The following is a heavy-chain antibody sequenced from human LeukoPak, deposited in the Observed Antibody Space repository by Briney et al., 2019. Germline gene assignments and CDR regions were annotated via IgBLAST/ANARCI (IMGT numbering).Heavy chain of an antibody. Sequence: QPGGSLRLSFAASGFTFSSYSMNWVRQAPGKGLEWVSYISSSSSTIYYADSVKGRFTISRDNAKNSLYLQMNSLRAEDTAVYYCARGRGGNAFDIWGQGTMVTVSS. D-gene: IGHD2-15*01. J-gene: IGHJ3*02. V-gene: IGHV3-48*01. CDR3: ARGRGGNAFDI. CDR1: GFTFSSYS. CDR2: ISSSSSTI.